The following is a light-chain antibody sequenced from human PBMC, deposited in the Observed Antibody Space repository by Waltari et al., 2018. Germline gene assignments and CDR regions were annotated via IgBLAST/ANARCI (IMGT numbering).Light chain of an antibody. Sequence: QSALTQPASVSGSPGQSITISCSGATRDIGFYPYVSWYQQHPGKAPKLLIYDVYYRPSGVSLRFSGSKSGNTSSLTISDLQPEDEADYYCSSYTLTTSVFGGGTKVTVL. CDR1: TRDIGFYPY. J-gene: IGLJ2*01. V-gene: IGLV2-14*03. CDR2: DVY. CDR3: SSYTLTTSV.